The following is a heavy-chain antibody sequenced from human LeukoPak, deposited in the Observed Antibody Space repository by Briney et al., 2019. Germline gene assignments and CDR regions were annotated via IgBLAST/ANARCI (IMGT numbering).Heavy chain of an antibody. J-gene: IGHJ4*02. D-gene: IGHD3-22*01. Sequence: ASVKVSCKASGGTFSSYAISWVRQAPGQRLEWMGIINPSGGSTSYAQKFQGRVTMTRDTSTSTVYMELSSLRSEDTAVYYCARVLGVSGYGYWGQGTLVTVSS. CDR2: INPSGGST. CDR1: GGTFSSYA. V-gene: IGHV1-46*01. CDR3: ARVLGVSGYGY.